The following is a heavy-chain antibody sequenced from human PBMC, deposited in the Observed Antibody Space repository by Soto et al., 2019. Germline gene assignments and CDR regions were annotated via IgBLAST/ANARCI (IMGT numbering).Heavy chain of an antibody. CDR1: GSTFSNYA. V-gene: IGHV1-69*01. Sequence: QVQLVQSGAEMKKPGSSVKVSCKTSGSTFSNYAISWVRQAPGQGLEWLGGITPSVGTAKYAQKFQGRVTITADESTTTVYMEMNGLKSEDTAMYFCARERRGGTYYVYWGQGTMVIVSS. D-gene: IGHD1-26*01. J-gene: IGHJ4*02. CDR3: ARERRGGTYYVY. CDR2: ITPSVGTA.